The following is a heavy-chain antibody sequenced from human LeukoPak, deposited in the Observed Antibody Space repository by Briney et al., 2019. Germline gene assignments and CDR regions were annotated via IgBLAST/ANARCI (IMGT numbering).Heavy chain of an antibody. V-gene: IGHV3-23*01. CDR1: GFTFSSYG. J-gene: IGHJ4*02. Sequence: GGSLRLSCAASGFTFSSYGMHWVRQAPGKGLEWVSAISGSGGSTYYADSVKGRFTISRDNSKNTLYLQMNSLRAEDTAVYYCAKPPRYYDSSQAYWGQGTLVTVSS. CDR2: ISGSGGST. D-gene: IGHD3-22*01. CDR3: AKPPRYYDSSQAY.